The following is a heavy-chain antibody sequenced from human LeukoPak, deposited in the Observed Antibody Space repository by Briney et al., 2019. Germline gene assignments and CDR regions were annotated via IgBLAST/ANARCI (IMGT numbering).Heavy chain of an antibody. CDR2: IRYDGSNK. V-gene: IGHV3-30*02. J-gene: IGHJ1*01. D-gene: IGHD2-8*01. CDR1: GFTFSSYG. CDR3: AKDIGPEVYEYFHH. Sequence: PGGSLRLSCAASGFTFSSYGMHWVRQAPGKGLEWVAFIRYDGSNKYYADSVKGRITISRDNSKNTLYLQMNSLRAEDTAFYYCAKDIGPEVYEYFHHWGQGTLVTVSS.